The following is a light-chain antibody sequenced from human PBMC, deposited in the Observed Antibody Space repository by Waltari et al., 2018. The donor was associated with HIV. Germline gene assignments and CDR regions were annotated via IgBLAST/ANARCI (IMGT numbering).Light chain of an antibody. Sequence: QSVLTQPPSVSGAPGQRVTISCTGSRTHIGAGYDVHWYQQLPGTATKLLIFRNVDRSSVFPERCSGSNPGTAASLAITGLQAEEESDLDCQSYDTSLGGGVFGGGTKRTVL. CDR2: RNV. J-gene: IGLJ3*02. CDR3: QSYDTSLGGGV. CDR1: RTHIGAGYD. V-gene: IGLV1-40*01.